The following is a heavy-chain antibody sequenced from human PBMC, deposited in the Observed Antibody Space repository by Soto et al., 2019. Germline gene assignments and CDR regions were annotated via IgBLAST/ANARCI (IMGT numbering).Heavy chain of an antibody. V-gene: IGHV4-34*01. Sequence: SETLSLTCAVYGGSFSGYYWSWIRQPPGKGLEWIGEINHSGSTNYNPSLKSRVTISVDTSKNQFSLKLSSVTAADTAVYYCARGAVYYYDSSGYFRYWGQGTLVTVSS. J-gene: IGHJ4*02. CDR1: GGSFSGYY. D-gene: IGHD3-22*01. CDR2: INHSGST. CDR3: ARGAVYYYDSSGYFRY.